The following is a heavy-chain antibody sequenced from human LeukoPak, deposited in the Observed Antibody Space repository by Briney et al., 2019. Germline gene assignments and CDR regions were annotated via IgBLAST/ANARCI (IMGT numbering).Heavy chain of an antibody. CDR3: ARGPRFGELLWHWFDP. D-gene: IGHD3-10*01. CDR1: GYSINSDYY. CDR2: INHSGRT. Sequence: SETLSLTCTVSGYSINSDYYWGWIRAPPGKGLEWIGSINHSGRTYYNPSLKSRVTISVDTSKNQFSLKLNSVTAADTAVYYCARGPRFGELLWHWFDPWGQGTLVTVSS. J-gene: IGHJ5*02. V-gene: IGHV4-38-2*02.